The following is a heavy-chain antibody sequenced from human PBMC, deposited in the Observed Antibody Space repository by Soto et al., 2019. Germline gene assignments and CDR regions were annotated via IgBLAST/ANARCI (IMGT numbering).Heavy chain of an antibody. CDR2: INPSGGST. Sequence: ASVKVSCKASGYTFPSYYMHWVRQAPGQGLEWMGIINPSGGSTSYAQKFQGRVTMTRDTSTSTVYMELSSLRSEDTAVYYCAREVAQGAFDIWGQGTMVTVSS. V-gene: IGHV1-46*03. D-gene: IGHD5-12*01. CDR1: GYTFPSYY. J-gene: IGHJ3*02. CDR3: AREVAQGAFDI.